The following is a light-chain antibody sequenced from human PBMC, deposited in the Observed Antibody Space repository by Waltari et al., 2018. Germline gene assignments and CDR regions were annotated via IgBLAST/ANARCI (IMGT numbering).Light chain of an antibody. CDR2: GAS. CDR3: QQYYNIPWT. V-gene: IGKV3-20*01. Sequence: EIVLTQSPDTLSLSLGESATLSCRASQSIDSNYVAWYQQKPGQAPRLLISGASTRATGIPDRFRGSESGTDFFTLTINRLEPEDFAVYYCQQYYNIPWTFGQGTKVEIK. J-gene: IGKJ1*01. CDR1: QSIDSNY.